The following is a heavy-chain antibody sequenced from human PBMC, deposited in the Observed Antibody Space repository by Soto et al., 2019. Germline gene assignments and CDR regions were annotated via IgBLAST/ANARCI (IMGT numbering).Heavy chain of an antibody. Sequence: VQLVVSGGGVVQPGRSLRLSCAASGFTFSSYGMHWVRQAPGKGLVWVAVISYDGSNKYYADSVKGRFTICRDNSKNTLYLQMNSLRAEDTAVYYCALRLHVSMNYGMDVWGQGTTVTVSS. D-gene: IGHD4-4*01. V-gene: IGHV3-30*03. CDR2: ISYDGSNK. J-gene: IGHJ6*02. CDR3: ALRLHVSMNYGMDV. CDR1: GFTFSSYG.